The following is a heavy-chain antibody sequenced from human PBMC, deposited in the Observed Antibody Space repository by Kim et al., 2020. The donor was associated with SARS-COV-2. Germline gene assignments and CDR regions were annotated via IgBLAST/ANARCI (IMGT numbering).Heavy chain of an antibody. CDR2: IYWDDDK. CDR1: GFSLSTSGVG. J-gene: IGHJ4*02. V-gene: IGHV2-5*02. D-gene: IGHD1-7*01. CDR3: ARKDANWNYTSFDY. Sequence: SGPTLVNPTQTLTLTCTFSGFSLSTSGVGVGWIRQPPGKALEWLALIYWDDDKRYSPSLKSRLTITKDTSKNQVVLTMTNMDPVDTATYYCARKDANWNYTSFDYWGQGTLVTVSS.